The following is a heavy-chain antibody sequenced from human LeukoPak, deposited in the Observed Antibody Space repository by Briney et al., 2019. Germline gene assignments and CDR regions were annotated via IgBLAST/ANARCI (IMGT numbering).Heavy chain of an antibody. V-gene: IGHV3-30*02. CDR1: GFTFSRYG. CDR3: AKDSGSYGTNFDY. CDR2: IRYDGSNE. D-gene: IGHD1-26*01. J-gene: IGHJ4*02. Sequence: GGSLRLSCAASGFTFSRYGMHWVRQAPGKGLEWVTFIRYDGSNENYADSVKGRFTISRDNSKNTLYLQMNSLRAEDTAVYYCAKDSGSYGTNFDYWGLGTLVTVSS.